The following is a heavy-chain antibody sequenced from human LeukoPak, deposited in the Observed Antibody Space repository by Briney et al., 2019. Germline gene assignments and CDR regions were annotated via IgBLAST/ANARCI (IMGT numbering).Heavy chain of an antibody. CDR3: AKDHCSSTSCHNYYYYYYMDV. V-gene: IGHV3-30*02. Sequence: GGSLRLSCAASGFTFSSYGMYWVRQAPGKGLEWVAFIRYDGSNKYYADSVKGRFTISRDSSKNTLYLQMNSLRAEDTAVYYCAKDHCSSTSCHNYYYYYYMDVWGKGTTVTVSS. CDR1: GFTFSSYG. D-gene: IGHD2-2*01. J-gene: IGHJ6*03. CDR2: IRYDGSNK.